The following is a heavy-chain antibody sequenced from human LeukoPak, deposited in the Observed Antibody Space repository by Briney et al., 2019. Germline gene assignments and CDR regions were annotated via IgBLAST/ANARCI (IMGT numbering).Heavy chain of an antibody. CDR2: IYHSGST. CDR3: ARYYYGSGSENWFDP. D-gene: IGHD3-10*01. CDR1: GGPISSYY. Sequence: SETLSLTCTVSGGPISSYYWSWVRQPPGKGLEWIGEIYHSGSTNYNPSLKSRVTISVDKSKNQFSLKLSSVTAADTAVYYCARYYYGSGSENWFDPWGQGTLVTVSS. V-gene: IGHV4-4*02. J-gene: IGHJ5*02.